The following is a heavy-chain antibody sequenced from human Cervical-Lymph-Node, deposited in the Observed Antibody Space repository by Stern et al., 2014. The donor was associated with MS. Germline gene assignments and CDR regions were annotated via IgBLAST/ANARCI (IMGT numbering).Heavy chain of an antibody. Sequence: QVQLQESGPGLVKPSETLSLTCSLSGGSIGRDYWSWIRQSPGKGLEWIGYILYTGSTNYNPSFKSRSTISVDTSQNKFSLKLSSVTAADTAVYYCARTEYNWFDPWGQGAQVIVSS. J-gene: IGHJ5*02. CDR3: ARTEYNWFDP. V-gene: IGHV4-59*12. CDR2: ILYTGST. CDR1: GGSIGRDY.